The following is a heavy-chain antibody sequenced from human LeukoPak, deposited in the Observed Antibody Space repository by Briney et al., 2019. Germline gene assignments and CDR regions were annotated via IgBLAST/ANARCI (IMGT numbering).Heavy chain of an antibody. D-gene: IGHD3-10*01. Sequence: SETLSLTCTVSGYSISSGYYWGWIRQPPGKGLEWIGYIYYSGSSNYNPSLKSRVTISVDTSKNQFSLKLSSVTAADTAVYYCARGGDYYGSGRPFDYWGQGTLVTVSS. CDR1: GYSISSGYY. J-gene: IGHJ4*02. CDR3: ARGGDYYGSGRPFDY. CDR2: IYYSGSS. V-gene: IGHV4-61*01.